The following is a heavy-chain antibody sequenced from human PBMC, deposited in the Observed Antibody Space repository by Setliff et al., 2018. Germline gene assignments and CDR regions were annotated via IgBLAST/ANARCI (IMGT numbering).Heavy chain of an antibody. CDR1: GYTFTNYD. CDR3: ARGPRHNFWSGYYLVAVNY. J-gene: IGHJ4*02. V-gene: IGHV1-8*02. CDR2: INPNSGNT. D-gene: IGHD3-3*01. Sequence: ASVKVSCKASGYTFTNYDINWVRQATGQGLEWMGWINPNSGNTGYAQNFQGRVTMTRNTSISTAYMELSSQRFEDTAVYYCARGPRHNFWSGYYLVAVNYWGQGTLVTVSS.